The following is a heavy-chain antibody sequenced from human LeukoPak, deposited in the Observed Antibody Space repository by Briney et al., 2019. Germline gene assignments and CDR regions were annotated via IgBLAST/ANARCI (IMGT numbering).Heavy chain of an antibody. CDR2: ISDDTYTK. V-gene: IGHV3-30*04. CDR1: GFTFSHLD. CDR3: TAATETTLDY. D-gene: IGHD4-17*01. Sequence: GGSLRLSCAASGFTFSHLDMYWVRQAPGKGLECVSLISDDTYTKYYADSVKGRFIISRDNSKNMLYLQMNGLATDDSALYYCTAATETTLDYWGQGSLVTVSS. J-gene: IGHJ4*02.